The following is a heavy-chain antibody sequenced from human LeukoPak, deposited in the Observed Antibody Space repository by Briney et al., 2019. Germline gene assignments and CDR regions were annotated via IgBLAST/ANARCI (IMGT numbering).Heavy chain of an antibody. CDR2: ISGSDGRT. Sequence: GGSLRLSCAASGFTFSSYAMSWVRQAPGKGLEWVSTISGSDGRTYYADSVKGRFTISRDNAKNSLYLQMNSLRAEDTAVYYCAREGAVVVAANDYWGQGTLVTVSS. J-gene: IGHJ4*02. D-gene: IGHD2-15*01. CDR3: AREGAVVVAANDY. CDR1: GFTFSSYA. V-gene: IGHV3-23*01.